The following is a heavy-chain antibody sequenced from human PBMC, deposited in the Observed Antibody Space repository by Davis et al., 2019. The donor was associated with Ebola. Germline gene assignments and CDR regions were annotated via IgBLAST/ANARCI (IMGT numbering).Heavy chain of an antibody. J-gene: IGHJ4*02. V-gene: IGHV1-18*04. D-gene: IGHD1-1*01. CDR1: GYTFTSYG. Sequence: ASVKVSCKASGYTFTSYGITWVRQAAGQGLEWMGWINPHNGNTNYAQSVQGRVTMTTDTSTTTAYMEVGSLRSDDTAVYYCARAQFPTTSDHWGQGTLVTVSS. CDR2: INPHNGNT. CDR3: ARAQFPTTSDH.